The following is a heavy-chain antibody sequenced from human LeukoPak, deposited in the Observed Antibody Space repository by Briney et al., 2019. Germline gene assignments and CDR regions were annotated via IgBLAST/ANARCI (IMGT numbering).Heavy chain of an antibody. Sequence: GGSLRLSCAASGFTFSSYAMHWVRQAPGKGLEWVAVISYDGSNKYYADSVKGRFTISRDNSKNTLYLQMNSLRAEDTAVYYCARGEWELSNFDYWGQGTLVTVSS. CDR3: ARGEWELSNFDY. D-gene: IGHD1-26*01. CDR2: ISYDGSNK. CDR1: GFTFSSYA. V-gene: IGHV3-30-3*01. J-gene: IGHJ4*02.